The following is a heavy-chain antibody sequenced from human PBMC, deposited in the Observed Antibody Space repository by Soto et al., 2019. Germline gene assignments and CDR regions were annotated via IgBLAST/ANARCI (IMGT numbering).Heavy chain of an antibody. CDR2: ISGSGGST. CDR3: AKDLLDSSSWPRFDY. Sequence: GGSLRLSCAASGFTFSSYAMSWVRQAPGKGLEWVSAISGSGGSTYYADSVKGRFTISRDNSKNTLYLQMNSLRAEDTAVYYCAKDLLDSSSWPRFDYWGQGTLVTVSS. CDR1: GFTFSSYA. V-gene: IGHV3-23*01. D-gene: IGHD6-13*01. J-gene: IGHJ4*02.